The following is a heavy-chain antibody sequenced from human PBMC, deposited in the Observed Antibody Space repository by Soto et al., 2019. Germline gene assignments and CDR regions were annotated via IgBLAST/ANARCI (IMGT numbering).Heavy chain of an antibody. Sequence: QVQLVQSGAEVKNPGASVTVSCKASGERFTTYGISWVRQAPGQGREWMGWISTYNTNTNYAPKFQGRLLLTTDTSTTTAHMELRSLRPDDTAVYYCARWAGQVRDYGGPFDYWGQGTLVTVSS. D-gene: IGHD4-17*01. CDR1: GERFTTYG. V-gene: IGHV1-18*04. J-gene: IGHJ4*02. CDR3: ARWAGQVRDYGGPFDY. CDR2: ISTYNTNT.